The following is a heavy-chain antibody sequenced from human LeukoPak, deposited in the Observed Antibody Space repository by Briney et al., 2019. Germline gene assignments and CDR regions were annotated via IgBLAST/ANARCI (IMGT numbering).Heavy chain of an antibody. CDR2: ISGSGGST. J-gene: IGHJ3*02. Sequence: GGSLRLSCAASGFTFSSYAMSWVRQAPGKGLEWVSAISGSGGSTYYADSVKGRFTISRDNSKNTLYLQMNSLRAEDTAVYYCAKDGHYYDSSGYYSAFDIWGQGTMVTVSS. D-gene: IGHD3-22*01. V-gene: IGHV3-23*01. CDR1: GFTFSSYA. CDR3: AKDGHYYDSSGYYSAFDI.